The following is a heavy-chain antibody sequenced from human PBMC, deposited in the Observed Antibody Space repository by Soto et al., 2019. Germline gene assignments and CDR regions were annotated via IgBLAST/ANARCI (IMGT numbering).Heavy chain of an antibody. Sequence: SQTLSLTCVISGDSVSICSGAWNWIRQSPSRGLEWLGRTYYRSKWYYDYAESVKSRIIISVDTSKNQFSLQLNSVTPEDTAVYYCARDIYYYDSSGYSYWGQGTLVTVS. CDR3: ARDIYYYDSSGYSY. V-gene: IGHV6-1*01. J-gene: IGHJ4*02. CDR2: TYYRSKWYY. CDR1: GDSVSICSGA. D-gene: IGHD3-22*01.